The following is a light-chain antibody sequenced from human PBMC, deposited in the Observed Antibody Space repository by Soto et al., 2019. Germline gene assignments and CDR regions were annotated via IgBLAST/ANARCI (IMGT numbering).Light chain of an antibody. CDR3: SSYTISNTLV. J-gene: IGLJ1*01. Sequence: QSALTQPASVSGSPGQSITISCTGTSSDVGGYNYVSWYQQHPGKAPKLMIYEVNNRPSGVSHRFSGSKSGNTASLTISGLQAEDEADYYCSSYTISNTLVFGTGTKLTVL. CDR2: EVN. CDR1: SSDVGGYNY. V-gene: IGLV2-14*01.